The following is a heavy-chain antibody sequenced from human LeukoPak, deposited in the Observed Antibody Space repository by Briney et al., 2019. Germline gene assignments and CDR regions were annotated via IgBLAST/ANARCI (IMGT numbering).Heavy chain of an antibody. CDR3: ARAPSSSSWFGYYYYYYYMDV. J-gene: IGHJ6*03. D-gene: IGHD6-13*01. CDR1: GFSFSITW. CDR2: ITSDGTSI. Sequence: GGSLRLSCAASGFSFSITWMHWVRQPPGQGLVWVARITSDGTSISYAESVKGRFTISRDNAKNSLYLQMNSLRAEDTAAYYCARAPSSSSWFGYYYYYYYMDVWGKGTTVTVSS. V-gene: IGHV3-74*03.